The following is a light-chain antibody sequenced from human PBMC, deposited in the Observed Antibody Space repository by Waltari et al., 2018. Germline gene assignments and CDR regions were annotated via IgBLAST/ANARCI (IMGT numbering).Light chain of an antibody. J-gene: IGKJ1*01. CDR3: QQYGDSPRT. CDR1: QNVSNSF. Sequence: EIVLTQSPGTLSLSPGVRATLSCRARQNVSNSFLAWYQQKRGQAPRLLMYGASTRCDDIPDSFSGSGSGADFTLTINSLQPEDFAVYYCQQYGDSPRTFGQGTRV. V-gene: IGKV3-20*01. CDR2: GAS.